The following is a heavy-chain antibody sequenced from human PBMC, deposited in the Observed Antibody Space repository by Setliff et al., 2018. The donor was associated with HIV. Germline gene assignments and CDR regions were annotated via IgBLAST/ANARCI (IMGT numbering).Heavy chain of an antibody. J-gene: IGHJ3*02. CDR1: GFSFSSYG. V-gene: IGHV3-48*01. CDR3: VKDRTYMAFDI. Sequence: TGGSLRLSCAASGFSFSSYGMNWVRQAPGKGLEWVSYISSTSSNIYYVDSVEGRFTISRDNADNSLYLQMNSLRAADTAVYYCVKDRTYMAFDIWGQGTMVTVSS. D-gene: IGHD1-20*01. CDR2: ISSTSSNI.